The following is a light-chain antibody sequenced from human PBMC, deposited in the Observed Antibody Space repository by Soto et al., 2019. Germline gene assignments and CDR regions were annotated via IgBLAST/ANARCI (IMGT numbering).Light chain of an antibody. CDR1: QSISSN. J-gene: IGKJ4*01. CDR3: QQYHDWPPLT. Sequence: EIVMTQSPATLSVSPGERATLSCRASQSISSNLAWYQQIPGQAPRLLIRGASTRATGVPARFSGSGSGTEFTLPISSLQSEDFAVYYCQQYHDWPPLTFGGGTTVEIK. V-gene: IGKV3-15*01. CDR2: GAS.